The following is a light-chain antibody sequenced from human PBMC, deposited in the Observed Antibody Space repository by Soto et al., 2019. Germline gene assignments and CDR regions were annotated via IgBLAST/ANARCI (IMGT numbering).Light chain of an antibody. CDR3: QKYDSAPRT. CDR1: QAIYNY. CDR2: AAS. Sequence: DILMTQSPSSLSASVGDRVTITCRASQAIYNYLAWYQQKPGRVPKLLIYAASTLQSGVPSRFSGSGSGTDFTLTISSLQPEDVATYYCQKYDSAPRTFGQGTKVEIK. J-gene: IGKJ1*01. V-gene: IGKV1-27*01.